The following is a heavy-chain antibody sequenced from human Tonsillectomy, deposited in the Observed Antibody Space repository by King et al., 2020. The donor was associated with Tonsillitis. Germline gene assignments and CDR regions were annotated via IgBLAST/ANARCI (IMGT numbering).Heavy chain of an antibody. CDR3: ARRAEQWLVGLYYFDY. CDR1: GYSFTSYW. Sequence: VQLMQSGAEVKKPGESLKISCKGSGYSFTSYWIGWVRQMPGKGLEWMGIIYPGDSDTRYSPSFQGQVTISADKSISTAYLQWSSLKASDTAMYYCARRAEQWLVGLYYFDYWGQGTLVTVYS. CDR2: IYPGDSDT. D-gene: IGHD6-19*01. J-gene: IGHJ4*02. V-gene: IGHV5-51*01.